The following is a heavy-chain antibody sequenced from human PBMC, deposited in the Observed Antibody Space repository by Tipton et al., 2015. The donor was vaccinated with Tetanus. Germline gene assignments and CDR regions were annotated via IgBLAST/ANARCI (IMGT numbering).Heavy chain of an antibody. V-gene: IGHV1-18*01. J-gene: IGHJ4*02. CDR3: ATFYYGSGSYRGGLRKFDY. CDR1: GYTFSNYG. CDR2: VSPYNDDT. Sequence: QLVQSGAEVKKPGASVKVSCKASGYTFSNYGITWVRQAPGQGLEWMGWVSPYNDDTFFAQNVQGRVTMTTDTSTSTAYMELRTLRSDDTAVYYCATFYYGSGSYRGGLRKFDYWGQGTLVTVSS. D-gene: IGHD3-10*01.